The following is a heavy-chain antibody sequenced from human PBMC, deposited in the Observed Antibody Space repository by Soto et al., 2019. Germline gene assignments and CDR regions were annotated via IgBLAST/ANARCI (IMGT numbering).Heavy chain of an antibody. CDR3: ARIKGGAAGNFDY. CDR2: IYYSGST. CDR1: GGSFSDYY. Sequence: QVQLQQWGAGLLKPSETLSLTCAVYGGSFSDYYWTWIRQHPVKGLEWVGYIYYSGSTYSNPSLKSRVTISVATSKNQFSLRLSSVTAADTAVYYCARIKGGAAGNFDYWGRGALVTVSS. D-gene: IGHD6-13*01. V-gene: IGHV4-34*01. J-gene: IGHJ4*02.